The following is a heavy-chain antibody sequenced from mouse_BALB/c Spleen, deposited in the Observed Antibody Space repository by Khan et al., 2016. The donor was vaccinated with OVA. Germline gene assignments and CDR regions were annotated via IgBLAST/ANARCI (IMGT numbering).Heavy chain of an antibody. V-gene: IGHV5-15*02. Sequence: EVELVESGGGLVQPGGSRKLSCAASGFTFSDYGMAWIRQGPGKGPEWITFISNLAYNFYYADTVTGRFTISRENAKNTLYLEMNSLRSEDTAMYYCARGGTGGFAYWGQGTLVTVSA. CDR3: ARGGTGGFAY. D-gene: IGHD3-1*01. J-gene: IGHJ3*01. CDR1: GFTFSDYG. CDR2: ISNLAYNF.